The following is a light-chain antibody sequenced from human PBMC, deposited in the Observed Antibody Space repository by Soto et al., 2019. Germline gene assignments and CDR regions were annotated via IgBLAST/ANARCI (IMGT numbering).Light chain of an antibody. Sequence: EIVLTQSPATLSLSPGERATLSCRASESISSYLAWYQQRPGQAPSLLIYDASNRATGIPARFSGSGSGTDFTLTIDNLEPEDFAVYYCQQRSKWPRTFGGGAQLEI. J-gene: IGKJ4*01. V-gene: IGKV3-11*01. CDR2: DAS. CDR1: ESISSY. CDR3: QQRSKWPRT.